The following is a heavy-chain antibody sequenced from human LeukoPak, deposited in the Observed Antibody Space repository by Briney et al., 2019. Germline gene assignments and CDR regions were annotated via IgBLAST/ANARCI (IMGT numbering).Heavy chain of an antibody. CDR1: GYNFTSYW. V-gene: IGHV5-10-1*01. Sequence: GESLKISCKGSGYNFTSYWISWVRQLPGKGLEGMGRIDPRDSYTNYSPSFQGHVTISADKSISTPYLQWSSLKASDTAMYYCARYDTIFGATDYWGQGTLVTVSS. J-gene: IGHJ4*02. CDR3: ARYDTIFGATDY. D-gene: IGHD3-3*01. CDR2: IDPRDSYT.